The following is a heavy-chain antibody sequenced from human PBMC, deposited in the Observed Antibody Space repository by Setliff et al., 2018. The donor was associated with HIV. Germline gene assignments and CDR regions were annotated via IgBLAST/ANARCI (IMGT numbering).Heavy chain of an antibody. V-gene: IGHV4-59*01. CDR1: GASISSYY. D-gene: IGHD2-15*01. Sequence: SETLSLTCNVSGASISSYYWTWIRQSPGNRLEWLGYITDSGNTNYNPSLKSRVTISVDTSNNQFSVKLTSVTPADTALYYCARGGASSKYFDSWGQGTLVTVSS. J-gene: IGHJ4*02. CDR2: ITDSGNT. CDR3: ARGGASSKYFDS.